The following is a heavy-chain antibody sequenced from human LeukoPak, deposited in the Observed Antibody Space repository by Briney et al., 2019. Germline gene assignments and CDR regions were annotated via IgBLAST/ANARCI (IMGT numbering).Heavy chain of an antibody. J-gene: IGHJ6*03. CDR2: IYTSGST. CDR3: ARTLRFLEWLSSSGYMDV. D-gene: IGHD3-3*01. Sequence: SETLSLTCTVSGGSISSGSYYWSWIRQPAGKGLEWIGRIYTSGSTNYNPSLKSRVTISVDTSKNQFSLKLSSVTAADTAVYYCARTLRFLEWLSSSGYMDVWGKGTTVTVSS. CDR1: GGSISSGSYY. V-gene: IGHV4-61*02.